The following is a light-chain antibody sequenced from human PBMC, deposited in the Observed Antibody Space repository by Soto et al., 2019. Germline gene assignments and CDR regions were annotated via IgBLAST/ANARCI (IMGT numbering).Light chain of an antibody. CDR3: QQYDNLPLT. V-gene: IGKV1-33*01. CDR2: DAS. CDR1: QDISNY. J-gene: IGKJ4*01. Sequence: DLQMTQSPSSLSASVGERVTITCQASQDISNYLNWYQQKPGKAPKLLIYDASNLETGVPSRFIGSGSGTDFTFTISSLQPEDIATYYCQQYDNLPLTFGGGTKVEIK.